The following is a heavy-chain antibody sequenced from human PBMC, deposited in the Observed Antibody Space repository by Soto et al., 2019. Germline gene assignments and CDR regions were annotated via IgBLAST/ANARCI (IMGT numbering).Heavy chain of an antibody. V-gene: IGHV3-48*03. CDR3: ARDDSGYPSYFHY. J-gene: IGHJ4*02. Sequence: GSLRLSCAASGFTFSSYEMNWVRQAPGKGLEWVSYISSGGSTTYYADSVRGRFTISRDNAKNSLYLQMNSLRAEDTAVYYCARDDSGYPSYFHYWGQGTLVTVSS. D-gene: IGHD3-16*02. CDR1: GFTFSSYE. CDR2: ISSGGSTT.